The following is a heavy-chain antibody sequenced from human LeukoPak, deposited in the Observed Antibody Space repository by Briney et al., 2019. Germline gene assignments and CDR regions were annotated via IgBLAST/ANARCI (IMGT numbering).Heavy chain of an antibody. D-gene: IGHD3-22*01. J-gene: IGHJ4*02. CDR2: ISYDGSNE. Sequence: GGSLRLSCAASGFTFSSYVMHWVRQAPGKGLEWVAIISYDGSNEYYADSVKGRFTISRDNSKNTLSLQMNSLRAEDTAVYYCAKDRSYYDSSGYYYFDYWGQGTLVTVSS. CDR3: AKDRSYYDSSGYYYFDY. V-gene: IGHV3-30*04. CDR1: GFTFSSYV.